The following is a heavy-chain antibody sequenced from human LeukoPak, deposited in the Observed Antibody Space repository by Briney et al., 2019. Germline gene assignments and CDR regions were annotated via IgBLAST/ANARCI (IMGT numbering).Heavy chain of an antibody. CDR1: GFTFSSYS. Sequence: GGSLRLSCAASGFTFSSYSVNWVRQAPGKGLEWVSSISSSGSYIYYADSVKGRFTISRDNAKNSLYLQMNSLRAEDTAVYYCARDQLLNYYDSSGYSDYRGQGTLVTVSS. J-gene: IGHJ4*02. D-gene: IGHD3-22*01. CDR2: ISSSGSYI. CDR3: ARDQLLNYYDSSGYSDY. V-gene: IGHV3-21*01.